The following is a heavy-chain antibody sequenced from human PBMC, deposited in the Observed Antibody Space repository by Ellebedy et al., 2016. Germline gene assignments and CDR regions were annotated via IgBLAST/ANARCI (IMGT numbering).Heavy chain of an antibody. CDR2: IIPIFGTA. Sequence: ASVKVSCKASGGTFSSYAISWVRQAPGQGLEWMGGIIPIFGTANYAQKFQGRVTITADESTSTAYMELSSLRSEDTAVYYCARGLSPYRGYYDSSGYYGYWGQGTLVTVSS. CDR3: ARGLSPYRGYYDSSGYYGY. CDR1: GGTFSSYA. J-gene: IGHJ4*02. V-gene: IGHV1-69*13. D-gene: IGHD3-22*01.